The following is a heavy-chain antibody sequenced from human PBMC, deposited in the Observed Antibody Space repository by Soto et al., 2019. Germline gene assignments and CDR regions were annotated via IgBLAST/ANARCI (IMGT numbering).Heavy chain of an antibody. V-gene: IGHV3-48*01. CDR2: ISSSSSTI. CDR1: GFTFSSYS. CDR3: AKTTDGWFSAFEI. D-gene: IGHD6-19*01. J-gene: IGHJ3*02. Sequence: GGSLRLSCAASGFTFSSYSINWVRQAPGKGLEWVSYISSSSSTIYYADSVRGRFTISRDNAKNSLYLQMNSLRAEDTAVYFCAKTTDGWFSAFEIWGQGTVVTVSS.